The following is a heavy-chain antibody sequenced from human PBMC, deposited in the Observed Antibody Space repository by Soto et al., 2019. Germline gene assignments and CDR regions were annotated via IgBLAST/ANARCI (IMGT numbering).Heavy chain of an antibody. Sequence: SETLSLTCTVSGGSVSSGSYYWSWIRQPPGKGLEWIGYIYYSGSTNYNPSLKSRVTISVDTSKNQFSLKLSSVTAADTAVYYCARSRYSSGWSYFDYWGQGTLVTVSS. J-gene: IGHJ4*02. D-gene: IGHD6-19*01. V-gene: IGHV4-61*01. CDR1: GGSVSSGSYY. CDR3: ARSRYSSGWSYFDY. CDR2: IYYSGST.